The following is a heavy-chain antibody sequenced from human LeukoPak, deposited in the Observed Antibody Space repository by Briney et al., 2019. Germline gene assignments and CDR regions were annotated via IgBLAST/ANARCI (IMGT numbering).Heavy chain of an antibody. CDR3: AKGTGAGSYLGVGY. CDR1: GFTFDDYA. Sequence: GGSLRLSCAASGFTFDDYAMHWVRQAPGKGLEWVSGISWNSGSIGYADSVKGRFTISRDNAKNSLYLQMNSLRAEDTALYYCAKGTGAGSYLGVGYWGQGTLVTVSS. CDR2: ISWNSGSI. J-gene: IGHJ4*02. V-gene: IGHV3-9*01. D-gene: IGHD1-26*01.